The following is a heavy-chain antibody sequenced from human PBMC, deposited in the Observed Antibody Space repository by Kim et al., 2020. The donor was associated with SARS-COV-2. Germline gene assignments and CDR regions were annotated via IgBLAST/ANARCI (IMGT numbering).Heavy chain of an antibody. CDR3: AKAINGPYDFWSGDNWFDP. J-gene: IGHJ5*02. CDR1: GFTFSSYA. Sequence: GGSLRLSCAASGFTFSSYAMSWVRQAPGKGLEWVSAISGSGGSTYYADSVKGRFTISRDNSKNTLYLQMNSLRAEDTAVYYCAKAINGPYDFWSGDNWFDPWGQGTLVTVSS. V-gene: IGHV3-23*01. CDR2: ISGSGGST. D-gene: IGHD3-3*01.